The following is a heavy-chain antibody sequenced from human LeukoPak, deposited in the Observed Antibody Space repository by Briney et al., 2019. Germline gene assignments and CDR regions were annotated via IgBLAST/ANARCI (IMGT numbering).Heavy chain of an antibody. CDR3: ARGAGTTKTTGNDFDY. CDR1: GGSFRGYY. J-gene: IGHJ4*02. CDR2: INHSGST. Sequence: SETLSLTCAVYGGSFRGYYWSWIRQPPGKGLEWIGEINHSGSTNYNPSLKSRVTISVDTSKNQFSLKLSSVTAADTAVYYCARGAGTTKTTGNDFDYWGQGTLVTVSS. V-gene: IGHV4-34*01. D-gene: IGHD1-7*01.